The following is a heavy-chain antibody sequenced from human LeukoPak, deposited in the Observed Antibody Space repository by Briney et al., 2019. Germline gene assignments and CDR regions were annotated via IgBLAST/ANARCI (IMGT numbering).Heavy chain of an antibody. D-gene: IGHD6-13*01. CDR2: ISSGHSTI. CDR3: ARVDSSWITDY. Sequence: GGSLPLSCAASGFTFGDYYMSWIRQAPGQGLEWVSYISSGHSTIYYADSVKGRFTISRDNAKNSLYLQMNSLRAEDTAVYYCARVDSSWITDYWGQGTLVTVSS. V-gene: IGHV3-11*01. CDR1: GFTFGDYY. J-gene: IGHJ4*02.